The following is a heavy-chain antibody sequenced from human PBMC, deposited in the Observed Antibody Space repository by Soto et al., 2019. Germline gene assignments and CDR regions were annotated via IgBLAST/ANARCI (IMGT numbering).Heavy chain of an antibody. J-gene: IGHJ3*01. Sequence: PGGSLRLSCTASGFTFGDYAMSWLRQAPGKGLEWVGFIRSKAYGGTTEYAASVKGRFTISRDDSKSIAYLQMNSLKTEDTAVYYCTRSYYYDSTGYPRYWGQGTMVTVSS. CDR1: GFTFGDYA. D-gene: IGHD3-22*01. V-gene: IGHV3-49*03. CDR2: IRSKAYGGTT. CDR3: TRSYYYDSTGYPRY.